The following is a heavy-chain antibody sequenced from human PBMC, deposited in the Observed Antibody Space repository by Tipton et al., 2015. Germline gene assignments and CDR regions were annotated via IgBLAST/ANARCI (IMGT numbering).Heavy chain of an antibody. Sequence: GSLRLSCAASGFTFDDYGMTWVRQVPGKGLEWVAGIDWNGGRTGYADSVKGRFTISRDDSKNTLYLQMNRLRADDTAVYFCAKDFRVAATVAVGSIFDVWGHGTTVTVSS. CDR1: GFTFDDYG. CDR3: AKDFRVAATVAVGSIFDV. V-gene: IGHV3-20*04. J-gene: IGHJ3*01. D-gene: IGHD2-15*01. CDR2: IDWNGGRT.